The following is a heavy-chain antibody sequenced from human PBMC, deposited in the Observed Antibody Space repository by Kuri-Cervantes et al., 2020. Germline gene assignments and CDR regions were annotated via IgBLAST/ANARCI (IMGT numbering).Heavy chain of an antibody. CDR3: ARVSYDFWAYYYMDV. CDR2: MNPNSGNT. CDR1: GYTFTSYD. J-gene: IGHJ6*03. Sequence: ASVKVSCKASGYTFTSYDINWVRQATGQGLEWMGWMNPNSGNTGYAQKFQGRVTMTRNTSISTAYMELSSLRSEDTAVYYCARVSYDFWAYYYMDVWGKGPTVTVSS. D-gene: IGHD3-3*01. V-gene: IGHV1-8*01.